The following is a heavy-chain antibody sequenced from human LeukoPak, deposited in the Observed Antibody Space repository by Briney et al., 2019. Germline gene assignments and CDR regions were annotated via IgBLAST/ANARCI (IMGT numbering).Heavy chain of an antibody. Sequence: GGSLRLSCAASGFTVSSNYMSWVRQAPGKGLEWVSVIYSGGSTYYADSVKGRFTISRDNSKNTLYLQMNSLRAEDTAVYYCARGPPMITFGGVIVPWGQGTLVTVSS. D-gene: IGHD3-16*02. CDR1: GFTVSSNY. V-gene: IGHV3-66*01. J-gene: IGHJ5*02. CDR2: IYSGGST. CDR3: ARGPPMITFGGVIVP.